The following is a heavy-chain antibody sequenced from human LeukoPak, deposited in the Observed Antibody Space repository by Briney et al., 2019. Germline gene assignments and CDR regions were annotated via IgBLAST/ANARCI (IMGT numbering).Heavy chain of an antibody. D-gene: IGHD3-22*01. CDR1: GGSISSGDYY. CDR3: ARGYCDSTSDY. Sequence: SETLSLTCTVSGGSISSGDYYRSWIRQPPGKGLEWIGYIYYSGSTYYNPSLKSRVTISVDTSKNQFSLKLSSVTAADTAVYYCARGYCDSTSDYWGQGTLVTVSS. V-gene: IGHV4-30-4*01. J-gene: IGHJ4*02. CDR2: IYYSGST.